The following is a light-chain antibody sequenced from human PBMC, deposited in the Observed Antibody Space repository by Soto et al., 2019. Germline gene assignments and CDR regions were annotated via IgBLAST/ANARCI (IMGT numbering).Light chain of an antibody. J-gene: IGKJ4*01. V-gene: IGKV3-15*01. CDR2: GVS. CDR1: QRLSSN. Sequence: EIVMTQSPATLSVSPGERATLSCRASQRLSSNLAWYQQKPGQAPRLLIYGVSTRATGVPARFSGSGSGTEFTLTISSLQSEDSGVYYCQQYKNWLALTFGGGTKVEIK. CDR3: QQYKNWLALT.